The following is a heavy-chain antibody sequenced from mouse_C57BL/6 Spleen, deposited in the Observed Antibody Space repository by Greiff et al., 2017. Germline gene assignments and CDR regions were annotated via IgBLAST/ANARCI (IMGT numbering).Heavy chain of an antibody. J-gene: IGHJ1*03. D-gene: IGHD1-1*01. V-gene: IGHV1-82*01. CDR2: IYPGAGDP. CDR3: ASHGSSVWYFDV. CDR1: GYAFRSSW. Sequence: QVQLQQSGPELVKPGASVKISCKASGYAFRSSWMNWVKQRPGKGLEWIGRIYPGAGDPNYNGTFKGTAPLTADKSSSTAYEQLSSLTSEDSVFYCGASHGSSVWYFDVGGTGTTGTVSA.